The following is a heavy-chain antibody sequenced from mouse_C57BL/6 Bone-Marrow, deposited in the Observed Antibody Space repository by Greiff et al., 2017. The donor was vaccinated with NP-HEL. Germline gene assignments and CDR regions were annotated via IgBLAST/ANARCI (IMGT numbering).Heavy chain of an antibody. CDR3: AIITTVVAPSY. J-gene: IGHJ2*01. CDR1: GYTFTSYW. D-gene: IGHD1-1*01. V-gene: IGHV1-69*01. CDR2: IDPSDSYT. Sequence: QVQLQQPGAELVMPGASVKLSCKASGYTFTSYWMHWVKQRPGQGLEWIGEIDPSDSYTNYNQKFKGKSTLTVDKSSSTAYMQLSSLTSEDSAVYYCAIITTVVAPSYWGQGTTLTVTS.